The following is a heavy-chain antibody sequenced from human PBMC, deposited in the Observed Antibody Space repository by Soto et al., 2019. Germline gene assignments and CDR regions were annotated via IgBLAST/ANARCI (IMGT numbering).Heavy chain of an antibody. CDR3: ARARRGYSGYDWYFDY. J-gene: IGHJ4*02. D-gene: IGHD5-12*01. CDR1: GGSISSYY. V-gene: IGHV4-4*07. Sequence: PSETLSLTCTVPGGSISSYYWSWIRQPAGKGLEWIGRIYTSGSTNYNPSLKSRVTMSVDTSKNQFSLKLSPVTAADTAVYYCARARRGYSGYDWYFDYWGQGTLVTVSS. CDR2: IYTSGST.